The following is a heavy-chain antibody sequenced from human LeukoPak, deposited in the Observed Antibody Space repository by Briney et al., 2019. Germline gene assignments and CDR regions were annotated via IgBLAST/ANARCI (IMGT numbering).Heavy chain of an antibody. CDR1: GLTVTNAW. CDR3: TTGIRGD. V-gene: IGHV3-15*07. Sequence: RGSLRLSCSASGLTVTNAWMNWVRQAPGEGLDWVGRIASKTDGGATDYAAPVKGRFTISRDDSKNTLNLQMNSLKTEDTAVYYCTTGIRGDWGQGTLVTVSS. CDR2: IASKTDGGAT. D-gene: IGHD3-10*01. J-gene: IGHJ4*02.